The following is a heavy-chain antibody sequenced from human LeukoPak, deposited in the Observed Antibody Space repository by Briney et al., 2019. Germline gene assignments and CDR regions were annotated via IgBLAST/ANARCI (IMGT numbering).Heavy chain of an antibody. CDR1: GFTFSSYA. CDR2: ISYDGSNK. J-gene: IGHJ4*02. CDR3: AKDQRYYYDSSGYLDY. V-gene: IGHV3-30-3*01. Sequence: QPGRSLRLSCAASGFTFSSYAMHWVRQAPGKGLEWVAIISYDGSNKYYADSVKGRFTISRDNSKNTLYLQMNSLRAEDTAVYYCAKDQRYYYDSSGYLDYWGQGTLVTVSS. D-gene: IGHD3-22*01.